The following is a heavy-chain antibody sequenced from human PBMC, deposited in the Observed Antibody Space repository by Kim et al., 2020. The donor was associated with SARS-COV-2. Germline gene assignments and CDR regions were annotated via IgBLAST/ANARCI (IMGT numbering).Heavy chain of an antibody. D-gene: IGHD5-18*01. CDR3: ARGYRN. Sequence: NHSGSTNYNPSLKSRVTISVDTSKNQFSLKLSSVTAADTAVYYCARGYRNWGQGTLVTVSS. CDR2: NHSGST. V-gene: IGHV4-34*01. J-gene: IGHJ4*02.